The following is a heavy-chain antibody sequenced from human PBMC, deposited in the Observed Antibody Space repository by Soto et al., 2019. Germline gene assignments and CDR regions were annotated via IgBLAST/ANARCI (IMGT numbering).Heavy chain of an antibody. CDR2: ISYDGSNK. CDR3: AKADCSSTSCYITGA. CDR1: GFTFSSYG. D-gene: IGHD2-2*02. V-gene: IGHV3-30*18. J-gene: IGHJ4*02. Sequence: QVQLVESGGGVVQPGRSLRLSCAASGFTFSSYGMHWVRQAPGKGLEWVAVISYDGSNKYYADSVKGRFTISRDNSKNTLYLQMNSLRAEDTAVYYCAKADCSSTSCYITGAWGQGTLVTVSS.